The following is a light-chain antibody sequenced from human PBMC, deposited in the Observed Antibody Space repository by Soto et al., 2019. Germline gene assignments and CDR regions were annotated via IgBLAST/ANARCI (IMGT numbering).Light chain of an antibody. J-gene: IGKJ5*01. Sequence: EIVLTQSPGTLSLSPGERATLSCRASQSVSSSYLAWYQQKPGQAPRLLFYGARYRAAGIPDRFSGSGSGTDFTLTISRLEPDDFAVYYCQQHGSSPPITFGQGTRLEIK. CDR3: QQHGSSPPIT. CDR2: GAR. CDR1: QSVSSSY. V-gene: IGKV3-20*01.